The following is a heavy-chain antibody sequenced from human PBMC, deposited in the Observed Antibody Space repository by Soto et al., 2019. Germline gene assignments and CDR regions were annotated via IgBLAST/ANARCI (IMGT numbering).Heavy chain of an antibody. V-gene: IGHV3-23*01. CDR3: ARSTTGTIRRFDY. D-gene: IGHD1-1*01. Sequence: SLRLSCAASGFTFSSYAMSWVRQAPGKGLEWVSSISGSGGSTYYADSVKGRFTISRDNSKNTLYLQMNSLRAEDTAVYYCARSTTGTIRRFDYWGQGTLVTVSS. CDR2: ISGSGGST. CDR1: GFTFSSYA. J-gene: IGHJ4*02.